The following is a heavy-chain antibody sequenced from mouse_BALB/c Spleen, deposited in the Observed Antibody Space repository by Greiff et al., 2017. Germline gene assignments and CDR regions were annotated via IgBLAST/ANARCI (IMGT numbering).Heavy chain of an antibody. V-gene: IGHV5-9-4*01. Sequence: EVHLVESGGGLVKPGGSLKLSCAASGFTFSSYAMSWVRQSPEKRLEWVAEISSGGSYTYYPDTVTGRFTISRDNAKNTLYLEMSSLRSEDTAMYYCAREGTYGNYGRFAYWGQGTLVTVSA. CDR1: GFTFSSYA. J-gene: IGHJ3*01. D-gene: IGHD2-1*01. CDR2: ISSGGSYT. CDR3: AREGTYGNYGRFAY.